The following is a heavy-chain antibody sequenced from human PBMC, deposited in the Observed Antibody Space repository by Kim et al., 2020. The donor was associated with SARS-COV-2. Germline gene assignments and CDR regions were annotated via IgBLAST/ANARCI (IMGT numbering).Heavy chain of an antibody. CDR3: ARDNQLVRFDY. D-gene: IGHD6-13*01. J-gene: IGHJ4*02. V-gene: IGHV1-18*01. CDR2: T. Sequence: TNYAQKLQGRVTMTTDTSTSTAYMELRGLRSDDTAVYYCARDNQLVRFDYWGQGTLVTVSS.